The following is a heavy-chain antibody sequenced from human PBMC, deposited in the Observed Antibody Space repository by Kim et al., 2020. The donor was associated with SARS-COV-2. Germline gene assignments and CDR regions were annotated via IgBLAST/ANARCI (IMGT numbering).Heavy chain of an antibody. J-gene: IGHJ6*02. V-gene: IGHV1-69*13. CDR2: IIPIFGTA. CDR1: GGTFSSYA. Sequence: SVKVSCKASGGTFSSYAISWVRQAPGQGLEWMGGIIPIFGTANYAQKFQGRVTITADESTSTAYMELSSLRSEDTAVYYCSRVYNPSYYYYYGMDVWGQGTTVTVSS. CDR3: SRVYNPSYYYYYGMDV. D-gene: IGHD1-20*01.